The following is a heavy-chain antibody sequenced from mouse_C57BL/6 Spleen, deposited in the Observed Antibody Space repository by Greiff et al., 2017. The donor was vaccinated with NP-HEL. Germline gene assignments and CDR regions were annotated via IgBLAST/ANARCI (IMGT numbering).Heavy chain of an antibody. CDR2: ISSGGDYI. V-gene: IGHV5-9-1*02. Sequence: DVKLVESGEGLVKPGGSLKLSCAASGFTFSSYAMSWVRQTPEQRLEWVAYISSGGDYIYYADNVKGRFTISRDNARNTLYLQMRSLKSEDTAMYYCTRDRIYDGYYVAMEYWGQGTSVTVSS. CDR3: TRDRIYDGYYVAMEY. CDR1: GFTFSSYA. D-gene: IGHD2-3*01. J-gene: IGHJ4*01.